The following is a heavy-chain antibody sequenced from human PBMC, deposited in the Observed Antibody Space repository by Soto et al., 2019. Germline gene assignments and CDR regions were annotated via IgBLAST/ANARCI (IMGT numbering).Heavy chain of an antibody. CDR2: LSSDGFGA. J-gene: IGHJ4*02. CDR1: GLSLSPYW. Sequence: GGSLRLSCAASGLSLSPYWMHWVRQVPGRGLEWVARLSSDGFGAAYADSVKGRFFISRGIARNTLSLQMNSLRADDTAVYYCARDLGGHAYWGRGTSVTVSS. CDR3: ARDLGGHAY. V-gene: IGHV3-74*03. D-gene: IGHD3-16*01.